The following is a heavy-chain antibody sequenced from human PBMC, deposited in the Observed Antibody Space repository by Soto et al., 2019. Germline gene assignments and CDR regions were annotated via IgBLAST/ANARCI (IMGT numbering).Heavy chain of an antibody. J-gene: IGHJ4*02. D-gene: IGHD3-3*01. CDR3: ASSRWYYAKYFDY. CDR1: GCSCPSYW. CDR2: IYPGDSDT. Sequence: AESLNTSCKGSGCSCPSYWVGRGLQMPGKGLEWIGIIYPGDSDTRYSPSVKGQVTISADKSISTAYLLWSSLKASDTALYYGASSRWYYAKYFDYWGQGTLVTVSS. V-gene: IGHV5-51*01.